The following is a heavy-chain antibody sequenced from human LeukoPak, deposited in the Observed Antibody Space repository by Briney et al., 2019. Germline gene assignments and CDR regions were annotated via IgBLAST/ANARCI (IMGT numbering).Heavy chain of an antibody. Sequence: SETLSLTCTVSGGSISSYYWSWIRQPPGKGLEWIGYIYFSGSTNYNPSLKSRVTISVDTSKNQFSLKLSSVAAADTAVYYCARVPKGGSYLGASRGAVQYWYFDLWGRGTLVTVSS. CDR1: GGSISSYY. V-gene: IGHV4-59*01. D-gene: IGHD1-26*01. J-gene: IGHJ2*01. CDR2: IYFSGST. CDR3: ARVPKGGSYLGASRGAVQYWYFDL.